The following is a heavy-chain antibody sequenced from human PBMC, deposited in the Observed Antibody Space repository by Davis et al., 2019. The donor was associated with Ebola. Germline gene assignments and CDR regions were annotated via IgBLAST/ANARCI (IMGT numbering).Heavy chain of an antibody. CDR3: AKDRERWLQFHYGMDV. CDR1: GFTFSSSG. D-gene: IGHD5-24*01. V-gene: IGHV3-30*18. CDR2: ISYDGSNK. Sequence: GGSLRLSCAASGFTFSSSGMHRVRQAPGKGLEWVAVISYDGSNKYYADSVKGRFTISRDNSKNTLYLQMNSLRAEDTAVYYCAKDRERWLQFHYGMDVWGQGTTVTVSS. J-gene: IGHJ6*02.